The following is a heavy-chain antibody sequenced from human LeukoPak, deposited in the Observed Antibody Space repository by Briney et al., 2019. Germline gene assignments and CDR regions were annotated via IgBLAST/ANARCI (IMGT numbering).Heavy chain of an antibody. J-gene: IGHJ6*02. Sequence: GGSLRLSCTASGFTFSSYAMHWVRQASGKGLEWAAVISYDGGNKYYADSVKGRFTISRDNSKNTLYLQMDSLRGEDTAVYYCAKVTVAAADNYYYYGMDVWGQGTTVTVSS. V-gene: IGHV3-30*18. CDR2: ISYDGGNK. CDR1: GFTFSSYA. CDR3: AKVTVAAADNYYYYGMDV. D-gene: IGHD2-2*01.